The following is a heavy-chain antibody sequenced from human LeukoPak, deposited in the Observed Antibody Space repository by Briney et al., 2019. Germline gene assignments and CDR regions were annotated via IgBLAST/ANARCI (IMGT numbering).Heavy chain of an antibody. V-gene: IGHV3-21*01. CDR3: ARDRGITMGRGTDY. CDR2: ISSSSSYT. CDR1: GFTFSSYS. D-gene: IGHD3-10*01. J-gene: IGHJ4*02. Sequence: GGSLRLSCAPSGFTFSSYSMNWVRQAPGKGVEWGSSISSSSSYTYYADSVKGRFTISRDNAKNSLYLQMNSLRAGDTAVDYCARDRGITMGRGTDYWGQGTLVTVSS.